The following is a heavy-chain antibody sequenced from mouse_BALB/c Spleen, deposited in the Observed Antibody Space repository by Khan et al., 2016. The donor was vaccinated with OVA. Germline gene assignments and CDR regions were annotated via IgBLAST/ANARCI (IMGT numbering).Heavy chain of an antibody. Sequence: EVQLQESGPGLVKPSQSLSLTCTVTGYSITSEYAWNWIRQFPGNKLEWMGYINYSGNTRFNPSLKSRTSITRDTSQHKFFLQLNSVTTKDTPTYYWARKDYYDYDPFPYWGQGTLVTVAA. D-gene: IGHD2-4*01. J-gene: IGHJ3*01. CDR3: ARKDYYDYDPFPY. V-gene: IGHV3-2*02. CDR2: INYSGNT. CDR1: GYSITSEYA.